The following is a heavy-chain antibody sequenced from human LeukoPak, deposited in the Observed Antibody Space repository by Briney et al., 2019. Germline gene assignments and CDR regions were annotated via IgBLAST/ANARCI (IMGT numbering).Heavy chain of an antibody. Sequence: SETLSLTCTVSGGSISSYYWSWIRQPPGKGLEWIGYIYHSGSTNYNPSLKSRVTISVDTSKNQFSLKLSSVTAADTAVYYCARAYGDYPDYFDYWGQGTLVTVSS. CDR3: ARAYGDYPDYFDY. V-gene: IGHV4-59*01. J-gene: IGHJ4*02. D-gene: IGHD4-17*01. CDR1: GGSISSYY. CDR2: IYHSGST.